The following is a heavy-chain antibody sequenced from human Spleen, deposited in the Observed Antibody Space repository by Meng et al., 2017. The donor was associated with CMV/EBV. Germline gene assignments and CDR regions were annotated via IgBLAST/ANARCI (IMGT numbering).Heavy chain of an antibody. J-gene: IGHJ5*02. CDR1: GGSISSSSYY. V-gene: IGHV4-39*01. CDR3: ARHRVGATTLNLNNWFDP. D-gene: IGHD1-26*01. Sequence: SETLSLTCTVSGGSISSSSYYWGWIRQPPGKGLEWIGSIYYSGSTYYNPSLKSRVTISVDTSKNQFSLKLSSVTAADTAVYYCARHRVGATTLNLNNWFDPWGQGTLVTVSS. CDR2: IYYSGST.